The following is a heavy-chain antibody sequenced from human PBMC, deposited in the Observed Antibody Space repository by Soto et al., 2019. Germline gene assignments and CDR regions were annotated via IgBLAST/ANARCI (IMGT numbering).Heavy chain of an antibody. D-gene: IGHD6-19*01. CDR1: GFTFSSYA. J-gene: IGHJ4*02. CDR2: ISGSGGST. Sequence: HPGGSLRLSCAASGFTFSSYAMSWVRQAPGKGLEWVSAISGSGGSTYYADSVKGRFTISRDNSKNTLYLQMNSLRAEDTAVYYCARDRGIAVAGTFDYWGQGTLVTVSS. CDR3: ARDRGIAVAGTFDY. V-gene: IGHV3-23*01.